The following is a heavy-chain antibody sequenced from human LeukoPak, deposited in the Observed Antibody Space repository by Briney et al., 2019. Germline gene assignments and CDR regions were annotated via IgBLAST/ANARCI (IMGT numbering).Heavy chain of an antibody. CDR3: ARGSRLGVVERDASDI. V-gene: IGHV3-21*01. D-gene: IGHD3-3*01. CDR1: GFTFSSYE. J-gene: IGHJ3*02. Sequence: GGSLRLSCAASGFTFSSYEMNWVRQAPGKGLEWVSSISISSSYIYYADSVKGRFTMSRDNAKNSLYLQVNSLRAEDTAVYYCARGSRLGVVERDASDIWGQGTMVTVSS. CDR2: ISISSSYI.